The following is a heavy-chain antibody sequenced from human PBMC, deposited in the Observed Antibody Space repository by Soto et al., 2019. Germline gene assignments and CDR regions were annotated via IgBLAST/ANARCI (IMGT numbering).Heavy chain of an antibody. CDR3: ARVKATYNWFFDL. J-gene: IGHJ2*01. D-gene: IGHD5-12*01. Sequence: PSETLSLTCTVSGGSISSGGYYWSWIRQHPGKGLEWIGYIYYSGSTYYNPSLKSRVTMSVDTSRNQFSLKLSSVTAADTAVYYCARVKATYNWFFDLWGHGTLVTVSS. V-gene: IGHV4-31*03. CDR2: IYYSGST. CDR1: GGSISSGGYY.